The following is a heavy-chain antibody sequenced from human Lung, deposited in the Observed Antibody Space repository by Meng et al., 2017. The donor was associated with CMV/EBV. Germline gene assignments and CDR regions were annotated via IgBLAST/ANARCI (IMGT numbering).Heavy chain of an antibody. V-gene: IGHV1-18*01. CDR2: ISAYSGNT. D-gene: IGHD3-3*01. Sequence: ASXXVSCKASGYIFTNYGISWVRQAPGQGLEWMGWISAYSGNTNFAQNLQGRVTMTTDTSTSTAYMELRSLRSDDTAVYYCARNTIFGVVIIPWFDYWGQGPLVPVSS. CDR3: ARNTIFGVVIIPWFDY. CDR1: GYIFTNYG. J-gene: IGHJ4*02.